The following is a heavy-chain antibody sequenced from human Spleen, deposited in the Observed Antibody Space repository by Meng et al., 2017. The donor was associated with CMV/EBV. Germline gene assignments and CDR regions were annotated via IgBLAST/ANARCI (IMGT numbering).Heavy chain of an antibody. CDR2: ISYDGSNK. D-gene: IGHD3-22*01. J-gene: IGHJ4*02. Sequence: GGSLRLSCAASGFTFSSYPMHWVRQAPGKGLEWVAIISYDGSNKFYADSVKGRFSISRDNSKNTLFLQMNSLRAEDTAVYYCAREQDYFDSGAFLGYWGQGALVTVSS. CDR3: AREQDYFDSGAFLGY. V-gene: IGHV3-30*04. CDR1: GFTFSSYP.